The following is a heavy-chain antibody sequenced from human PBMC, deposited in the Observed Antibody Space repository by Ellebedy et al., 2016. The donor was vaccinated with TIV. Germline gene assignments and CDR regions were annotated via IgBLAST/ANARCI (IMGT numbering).Heavy chain of an antibody. CDR1: EFTFSSYS. CDR2: ISSSSSYI. CDR3: ALGGSSTRHYTMDV. Sequence: GESLKISCAASEFTFSSYSMNWVRQAPGKGLEWVSSISSSSSYISYADSVKGRFTISRDNAKNSLYLQMNSLRAEDTAVYYCALGGSSTRHYTMDVWGQGTTVTVSS. D-gene: IGHD2-2*01. J-gene: IGHJ6*02. V-gene: IGHV3-21*01.